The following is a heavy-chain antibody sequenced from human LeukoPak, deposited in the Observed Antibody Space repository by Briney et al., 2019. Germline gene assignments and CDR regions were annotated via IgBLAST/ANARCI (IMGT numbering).Heavy chain of an antibody. CDR3: ARGPPVTTEY. CDR2: IYYSGST. D-gene: IGHD4-17*01. Sequence: KPSETLSLTCTVSGGSISSTNYYWAWIRQPPGKGLEWIGSIYYSGSTYYNPSLTSRVTISVDTSKNQFSLKLSSVTAADTAVYYCARGPPVTTEYWGQGTLVTVSS. J-gene: IGHJ4*02. V-gene: IGHV4-39*07. CDR1: GGSISSTNYY.